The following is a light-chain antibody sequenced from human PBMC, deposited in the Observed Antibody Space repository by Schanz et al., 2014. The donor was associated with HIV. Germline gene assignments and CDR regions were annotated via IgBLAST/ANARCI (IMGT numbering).Light chain of an antibody. CDR2: EAS. CDR1: QSISDS. CDR3: LHYNDFTST. V-gene: IGKV1-5*03. Sequence: DIQMTQSPSILYASVGDRITITCRASQSISDSLAWYQQKPGKAPNLLISEASTLESGVPSRFSGTGSGTEFTLTISSLHPDDFATYFCLHYNDFTSTFGQGTKLEIK. J-gene: IGKJ2*01.